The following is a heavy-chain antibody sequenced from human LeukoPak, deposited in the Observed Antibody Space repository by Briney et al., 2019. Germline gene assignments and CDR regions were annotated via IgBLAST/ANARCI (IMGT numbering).Heavy chain of an antibody. V-gene: IGHV4-30-2*01. J-gene: IGHJ5*02. CDR1: GGSISSGGYY. Sequence: SETLSLTCTVSGGSISSGGYYWSWIRQPPGKGLEWIGYIYHSGSTYYNPSLKSRVTISVDTSKNQFSLKLSSVTAADTAVYYCARDYYDSSGYYPTGFDPWGQGTLVTVSS. CDR2: IYHSGST. D-gene: IGHD3-22*01. CDR3: ARDYYDSSGYYPTGFDP.